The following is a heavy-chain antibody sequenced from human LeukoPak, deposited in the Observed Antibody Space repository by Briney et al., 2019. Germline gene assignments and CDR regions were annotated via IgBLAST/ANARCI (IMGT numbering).Heavy chain of an antibody. V-gene: IGHV4-39*01. D-gene: IGHD2-2*01. CDR2: IYYSGST. J-gene: IGHJ5*02. CDR1: GGSISSSSYY. CDR3: ARQEDIVVVPAAASGGWFDP. Sequence: SETLSLTCTVSGGSISSSSYYWGWLRQPPGKGLEWIGSIYYSGSTYYNPSLKSRVTISVDTSKNQFSLKLSSVTAADTAVYYCARQEDIVVVPAAASGGWFDPWGQGTLVTVSS.